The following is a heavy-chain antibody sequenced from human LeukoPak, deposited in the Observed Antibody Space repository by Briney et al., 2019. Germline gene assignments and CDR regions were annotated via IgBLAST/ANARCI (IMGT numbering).Heavy chain of an antibody. CDR2: ISSSSFYI. J-gene: IGHJ3*02. D-gene: IGHD6-13*01. CDR1: GFTPDRYN. Sequence: GGSLRLSCAASGFTPDRYNMNWVRQAPGKGLEWVSSISSSSFYIYYADSVKGRFSISRDNAKSSLYLQMNSLRAEDTAVYYCAREIGGSSSPGDDAFDIWGQGTMVTVSS. V-gene: IGHV3-21*01. CDR3: AREIGGSSSPGDDAFDI.